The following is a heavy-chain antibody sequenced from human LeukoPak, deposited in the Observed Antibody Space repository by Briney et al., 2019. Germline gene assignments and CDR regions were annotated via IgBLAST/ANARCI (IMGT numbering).Heavy chain of an antibody. D-gene: IGHD6-19*01. Sequence: SETLSLTCAVYGGSFSGYYWSWIRQPPGKGLEWIGEINHSGSTNYNPSLKSRVTISVDTSKNQFSLKLSSVTAADTAVYYCARRSSEQWLAFDYWGQGTLVTVSS. V-gene: IGHV4-34*01. J-gene: IGHJ4*02. CDR2: INHSGST. CDR3: ARRSSEQWLAFDY. CDR1: GGSFSGYY.